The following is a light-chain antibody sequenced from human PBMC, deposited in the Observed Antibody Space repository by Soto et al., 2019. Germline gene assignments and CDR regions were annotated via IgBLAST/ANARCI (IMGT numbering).Light chain of an antibody. Sequence: QSALTQPASVSGSPGQSITISCTGTSSDVVAYDYVSWYQQHPGKAPKFMIYEVTNRPSGVSHRFSGSKSGNTASLTISGLQAEDEADYYCSSYTTTTTYVFGTGTKLTVL. V-gene: IGLV2-14*01. CDR1: SSDVVAYDY. CDR3: SSYTTTTTYV. J-gene: IGLJ1*01. CDR2: EVT.